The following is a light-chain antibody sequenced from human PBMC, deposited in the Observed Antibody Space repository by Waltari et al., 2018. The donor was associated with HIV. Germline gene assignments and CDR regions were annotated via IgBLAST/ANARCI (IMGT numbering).Light chain of an antibody. Sequence: QSVLTQPPSTSGTPGQRVTISCFGSSSNIGSNYVYWYQQLPGTAPKLLIYRNNQRPAGVPDRFSGSKSGTSASLAISGLRSEDEGDYSCAAWDDTRGGLWVFGDGTKVTVL. J-gene: IGLJ3*02. CDR3: AAWDDTRGGLWV. CDR2: RNN. CDR1: SSNIGSNY. V-gene: IGLV1-47*01.